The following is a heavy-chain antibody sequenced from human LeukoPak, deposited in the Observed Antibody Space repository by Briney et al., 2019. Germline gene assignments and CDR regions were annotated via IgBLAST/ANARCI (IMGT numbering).Heavy chain of an antibody. J-gene: IGHJ4*02. CDR1: GFTFSSYA. V-gene: IGHV3-23*01. CDR3: AKRREPAATKYYFDC. CDR2: ISGSGGTT. D-gene: IGHD2-2*01. Sequence: PGGSLRLSCAASGFTFSSYATSWVRQAPGKGLEWVSAISGSGGTTYYADSVKGRFTISRDNSKNTLYLQMNSLRAEDTAVYYCAKRREPAATKYYFDCWGQGTLVTVSS.